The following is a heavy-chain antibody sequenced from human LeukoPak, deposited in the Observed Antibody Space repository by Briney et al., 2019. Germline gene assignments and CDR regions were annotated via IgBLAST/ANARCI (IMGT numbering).Heavy chain of an antibody. CDR1: GFTVSSNY. D-gene: IGHD3-10*01. J-gene: IGHJ6*04. CDR2: ISRSGNII. CDR3: AKDEYYYGSGASGLMDV. V-gene: IGHV3-11*01. Sequence: PGGSLRLSCAASGFTVSSNYMSWVRQAPGKGLEWVSYISRSGNIIYYADSVKGRFTISRDNAKNSLYLQMNSLRAEDTALYYCAKDEYYYGSGASGLMDVWGKGTTVTISS.